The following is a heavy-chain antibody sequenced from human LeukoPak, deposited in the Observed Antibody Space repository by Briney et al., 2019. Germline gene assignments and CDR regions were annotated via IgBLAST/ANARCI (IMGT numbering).Heavy chain of an antibody. CDR2: IYPGDSDT. CDR3: ARQEYSSGWIDY. D-gene: IGHD6-19*01. V-gene: IGHV5-51*01. Sequence: GESLKISCKGSGYSFNSHWIGWVRQMPGKGLEWMGIIYPGDSDTKYSPSFQGQVTISADKSFATAYLHWSSLKASDTAMYFCARQEYSSGWIDYWGQGTLVTVSS. CDR1: GYSFNSHW. J-gene: IGHJ4*02.